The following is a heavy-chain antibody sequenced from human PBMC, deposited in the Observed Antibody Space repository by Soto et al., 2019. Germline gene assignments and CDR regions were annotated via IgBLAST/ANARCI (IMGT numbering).Heavy chain of an antibody. J-gene: IGHJ4*02. CDR3: ARGRYFDGGDYWVANLAFDY. V-gene: IGHV3-23*01. CDR1: GFTFNNYV. Sequence: EVQLLESGGGSLQPGGSLRLSCAASGFTFNNYVMNWVRQAPGKGLEWVSSISRSGSGSPYYSDSVKGRFTISRDNSKNTLSLQMNNLRAEDTAVYFCARGRYFDGGDYWVANLAFDYWGQGTLVTVSS. D-gene: IGHD3-22*01. CDR2: ISRSGSGSP.